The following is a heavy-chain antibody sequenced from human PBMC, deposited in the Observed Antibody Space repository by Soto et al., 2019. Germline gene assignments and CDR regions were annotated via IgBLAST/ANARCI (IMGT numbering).Heavy chain of an antibody. J-gene: IGHJ4*02. D-gene: IGHD3-16*01. CDR3: ARDRVMLTFGGASEEWGIDS. Sequence: SETLSLTCAVSGGSISSGGYSWSWIRQPPGKGLEWIGYIYHSGSTYYNPSLKSRVTISVDRSKNQFSLKLNSVTAADTAVYYCARDRVMLTFGGASEEWGIDSWGQGTLVTVS. CDR2: IYHSGST. CDR1: GGSISSGGYS. V-gene: IGHV4-30-2*01.